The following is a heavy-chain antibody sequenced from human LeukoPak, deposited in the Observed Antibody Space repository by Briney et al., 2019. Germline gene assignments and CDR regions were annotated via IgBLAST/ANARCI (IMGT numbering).Heavy chain of an antibody. Sequence: PGGSLRLSCAASGFNFSSYWMSWVRQAPGKGPEWVANINQDGSEKYYVDSVKGRFTISRDNAKNSLYLQMNSLRAEDTAVYYCARLDFWSGYLDYWGQGTLVTVSS. CDR1: GFNFSSYW. V-gene: IGHV3-7*01. CDR3: ARLDFWSGYLDY. J-gene: IGHJ4*02. CDR2: INQDGSEK. D-gene: IGHD3-3*01.